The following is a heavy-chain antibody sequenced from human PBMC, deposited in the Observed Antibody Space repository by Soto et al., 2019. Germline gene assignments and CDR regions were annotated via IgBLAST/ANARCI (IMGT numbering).Heavy chain of an antibody. D-gene: IGHD3-22*01. Sequence: PSETLSLTCTVSGASIRSYYWSWIRQPPGKGLEWIGYIYYSGNTNYSPPLKSRVTISVDTSKNQFSLRLSSMTAADTAVYYCARAPGYYDSRGSQVPWGQGTLVTVSS. J-gene: IGHJ5*02. V-gene: IGHV4-59*01. CDR2: IYYSGNT. CDR3: ARAPGYYDSRGSQVP. CDR1: GASIRSYY.